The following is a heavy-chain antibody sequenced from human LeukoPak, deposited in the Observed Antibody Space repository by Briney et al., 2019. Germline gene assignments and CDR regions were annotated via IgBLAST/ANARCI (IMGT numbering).Heavy chain of an antibody. CDR3: ARDSSNTSGYYIYFDY. D-gene: IGHD6-19*01. V-gene: IGHV1-18*01. CDR1: GYTFNRHG. J-gene: IGHJ4*02. Sequence: GASVKVSCKASGYTFNRHGISWARQAPGQGLEWMGWISAYNGDTKYAQKFQGRVTLTIDTSTSTAYMELRSLRSDDTAMYYCARDSSNTSGYYIYFDYWGQGTLVTVSS. CDR2: ISAYNGDT.